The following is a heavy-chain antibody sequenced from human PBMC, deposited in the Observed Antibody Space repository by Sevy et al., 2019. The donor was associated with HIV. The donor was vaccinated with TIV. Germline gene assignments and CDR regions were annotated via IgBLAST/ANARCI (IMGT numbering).Heavy chain of an antibody. Sequence: GGSLRLSCAVSGIIFTTSGMHWVRQAPGKGLEWVAVISYDGRNKFYGDSVKGRFTISRDNSKNILYLQMNSLRVEDTAVYYCAKDFTGYNGMDVSGQGTMVTVSS. CDR3: AKDFTGYNGMDV. J-gene: IGHJ6*02. D-gene: IGHD3-9*01. CDR1: GIIFTTSG. CDR2: ISYDGRNK. V-gene: IGHV3-30*18.